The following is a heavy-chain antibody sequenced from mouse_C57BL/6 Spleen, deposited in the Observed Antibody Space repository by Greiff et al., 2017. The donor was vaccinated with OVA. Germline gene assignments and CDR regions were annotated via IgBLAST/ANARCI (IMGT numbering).Heavy chain of an antibody. D-gene: IGHD4-1*01. CDR1: GYTFTEYT. CDR3: ARHEWRAWVEGSYWYFDV. V-gene: IGHV1-62-2*01. Sequence: VQLQQSGAELVKPGASVKLSCKASGYTFTEYTIHWVKQRSGQGLEWIGWFYPGSGSIKYNEKFKDKATLTADKSSSTVYMELSRLTSEDSAVYFCARHEWRAWVEGSYWYFDVWGTGTTVTVSS. J-gene: IGHJ1*03. CDR2: FYPGSGSI.